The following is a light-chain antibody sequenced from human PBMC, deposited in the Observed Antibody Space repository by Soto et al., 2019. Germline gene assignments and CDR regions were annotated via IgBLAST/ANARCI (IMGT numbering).Light chain of an antibody. CDR1: SSNIESNT. Sequence: QSVLTQPPSASGTPGQRVTISCSGSSSNIESNTVTWYQQLPGTAPKLVIYSNYDRPSGVPDRFSGSTSGTSASLVIRGLQSEDEADYYCAAWDVILNGYVFGGGTKLTVL. V-gene: IGLV1-44*01. CDR2: SNY. J-gene: IGLJ1*01. CDR3: AAWDVILNGYV.